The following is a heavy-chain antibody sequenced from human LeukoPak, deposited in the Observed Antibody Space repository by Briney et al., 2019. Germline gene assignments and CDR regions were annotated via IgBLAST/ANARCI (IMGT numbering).Heavy chain of an antibody. Sequence: ASVKVSCKASGYTFTSYGISWVRQAPGQGLEWMGWISAYNGNTNYAQKLQGRVTMTTDTSTSTAYMELRSLRSDDTAVYYCARVPHNCSSTSCYGDIWGQGTLVTVSS. V-gene: IGHV1-18*01. CDR1: GYTFTSYG. D-gene: IGHD2-2*01. J-gene: IGHJ4*02. CDR2: ISAYNGNT. CDR3: ARVPHNCSSTSCYGDI.